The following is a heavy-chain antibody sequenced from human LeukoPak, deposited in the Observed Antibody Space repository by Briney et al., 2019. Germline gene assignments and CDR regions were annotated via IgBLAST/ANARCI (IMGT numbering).Heavy chain of an antibody. J-gene: IGHJ4*02. CDR1: GYTLTDYY. CDR3: ARLSSGWFSYFDY. CDR2: INPNSGGT. Sequence: ASVKVSCKASGYTLTDYYMHWVRQAPGQGLEWMGWINPNSGGTNYAQKFQGRVTMTRDTSISTAYMELSRLRSDDTAVYYCARLSSGWFSYFDYWGQGTLVTVSS. V-gene: IGHV1-2*02. D-gene: IGHD6-19*01.